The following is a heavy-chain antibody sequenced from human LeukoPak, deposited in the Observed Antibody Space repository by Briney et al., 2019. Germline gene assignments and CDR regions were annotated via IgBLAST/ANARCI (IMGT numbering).Heavy chain of an antibody. Sequence: SETLSLTCAVYGGSLSGYYWSWIRQPPGKGLEWIGEINHSGSTNYNPSLKSRVTISVDTSKNQFSLKLSSVTAADTAVYYCARRNADYDYSSGYLGLDYWGQGTLVTVSS. CDR3: ARRNADYDYSSGYLGLDY. D-gene: IGHD3-22*01. V-gene: IGHV4-34*01. CDR1: GGSLSGYY. J-gene: IGHJ4*02. CDR2: INHSGST.